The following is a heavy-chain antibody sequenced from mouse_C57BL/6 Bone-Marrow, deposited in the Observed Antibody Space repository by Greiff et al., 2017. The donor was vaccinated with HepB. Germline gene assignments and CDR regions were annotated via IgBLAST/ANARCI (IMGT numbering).Heavy chain of an antibody. Sequence: EVQGVESGGGLVKPGGSLKLSCAASGFTFSSYAMSWVRQTPEKRLEWVATISDGGSYTYYPDNVKGRFTISRDNAKNNLYLQMSHLKSEDTAMYYCARDGGWLPLFAYWGQGTLVTVSA. CDR3: ARDGGWLPLFAY. J-gene: IGHJ3*01. D-gene: IGHD2-3*01. V-gene: IGHV5-4*01. CDR1: GFTFSSYA. CDR2: ISDGGSYT.